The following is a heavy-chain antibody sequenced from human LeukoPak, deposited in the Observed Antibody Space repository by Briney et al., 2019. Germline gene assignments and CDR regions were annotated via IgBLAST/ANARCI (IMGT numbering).Heavy chain of an antibody. CDR2: IIPIFGTA. CDR3: ARDIANWGSHDAFDI. D-gene: IGHD7-27*01. Sequence: SVKVSCKASGGTFSSYAISWVRQAPGQGLEWMGGIIPIFGTANYAQKFQGKVTITTDESTSTAYMELSSLRSEDTAVYYCARDIANWGSHDAFDIWGQETMVTVSS. J-gene: IGHJ3*02. CDR1: GGTFSSYA. V-gene: IGHV1-69*05.